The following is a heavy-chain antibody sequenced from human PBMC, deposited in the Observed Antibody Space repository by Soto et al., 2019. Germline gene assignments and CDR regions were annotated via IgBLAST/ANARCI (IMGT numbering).Heavy chain of an antibody. CDR1: GASISGFY. V-gene: IGHV4-4*07. D-gene: IGHD1-1*01. Sequence: PSETLSLTCTVSGASISGFYRGWIRKSAGKGLEWIGRIYATGTTDYNPSLKSRVRMSVDTSKKQFFLKLRSVTAADTAVYYCVRDGTKTLRDWFDPWGQGISVTVSS. CDR3: VRDGTKTLRDWFDP. CDR2: IYATGTT. J-gene: IGHJ5*02.